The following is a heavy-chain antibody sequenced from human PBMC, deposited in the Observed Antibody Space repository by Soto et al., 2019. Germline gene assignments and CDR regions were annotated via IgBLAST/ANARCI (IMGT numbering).Heavy chain of an antibody. J-gene: IGHJ5*02. CDR1: GDSIRNGFYY. CDR2: IYYVVST. Sequence: QVQLQESGPGLVKPSQTLSLICTVSGDSIRNGFYYCIWIRQHPVKGLEWIGNIYYVVSTSYNPSLKSRVNISIDMSKNQFSLTLNSVTAADTAVYYCAKNETTRPWFNPWGQGTLVIVSS. D-gene: IGHD1-1*01. V-gene: IGHV4-31*03. CDR3: AKNETTRPWFNP.